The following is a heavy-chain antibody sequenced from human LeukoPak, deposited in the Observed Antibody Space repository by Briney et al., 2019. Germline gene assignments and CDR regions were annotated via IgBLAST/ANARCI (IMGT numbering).Heavy chain of an antibody. J-gene: IGHJ3*02. Sequence: GGSLRLSCAASGFAFDDYAMHCVRQAPGKGLEWVSGISWSSGSIGYADSVKGRFTISRDNAKNSLYLQMNSMRAEDMALYYCAKGYSYGYGAFDIWGQGTMVTVSS. CDR1: GFAFDDYA. CDR3: AKGYSYGYGAFDI. D-gene: IGHD5-18*01. V-gene: IGHV3-9*03. CDR2: ISWSSGSI.